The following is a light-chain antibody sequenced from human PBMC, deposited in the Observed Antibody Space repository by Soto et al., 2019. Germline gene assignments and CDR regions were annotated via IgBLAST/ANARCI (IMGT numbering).Light chain of an antibody. V-gene: IGKV1-9*01. Sequence: DIQLTQSPSFLSASVGDRVTITCRASHGISSYLAWYQQKPGKAPKLLIYAASTLQSGVPSRFSGSGSRTEFTLTISSLQTEDFATSYCQQLNSYPFLTFGGGTKVEIK. J-gene: IGKJ4*01. CDR1: HGISSY. CDR2: AAS. CDR3: QQLNSYPFLT.